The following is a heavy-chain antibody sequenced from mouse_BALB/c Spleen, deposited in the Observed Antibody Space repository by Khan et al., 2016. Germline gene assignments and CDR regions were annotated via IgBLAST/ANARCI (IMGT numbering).Heavy chain of an antibody. J-gene: IGHJ3*01. Sequence: EVQLQESGPGLVKPSQSLSLTCTVTGYSITSDYAWNWIRQFPGNKLEWMGYISYSGSTSYNPSLKRLISITRDTSKNQFFLQLNSVTTEDTAPSYCARSYGYRGFAYWGQGTLVTVSA. CDR1: GYSITSDYA. D-gene: IGHD2-2*01. CDR3: ARSYGYRGFAY. CDR2: ISYSGST. V-gene: IGHV3-2*02.